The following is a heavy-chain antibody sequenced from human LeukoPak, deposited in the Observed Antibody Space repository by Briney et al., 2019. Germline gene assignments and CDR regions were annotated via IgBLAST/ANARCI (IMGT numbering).Heavy chain of an antibody. CDR2: INPNSDDT. J-gene: IGHJ3*02. CDR1: GYTFTGYY. V-gene: IGHV1-2*02. CDR3: ARGRSSSSYDAFDI. Sequence: ASVKVSCKASGYTFTGYYMHWVRQAPGQGLEWMGWINPNSDDTNYAQKFQGRVTMTRDTSISTAYMEVSRLRSDDTAVFYCARGRSSSSYDAFDIWGQGTMVTVSS. D-gene: IGHD2-2*01.